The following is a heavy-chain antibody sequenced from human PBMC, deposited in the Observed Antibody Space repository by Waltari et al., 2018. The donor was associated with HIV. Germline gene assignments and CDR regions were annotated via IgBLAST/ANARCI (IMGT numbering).Heavy chain of an antibody. CDR3: ASKYYGSGSDYYYYGMDV. J-gene: IGHJ6*02. V-gene: IGHV4-39*01. CDR1: GGSISSSSYY. Sequence: QLQLQESGPGLVKPSETLSLTCTVSGGSISSSSYYWGWIRQPPGKGLEWIGSIYYSGSTYYNPSLKSRVTISVDTSKNQFSLKLSSVTAADTAVYYCASKYYGSGSDYYYYGMDVWGQGTTVTVSS. D-gene: IGHD3-10*01. CDR2: IYYSGST.